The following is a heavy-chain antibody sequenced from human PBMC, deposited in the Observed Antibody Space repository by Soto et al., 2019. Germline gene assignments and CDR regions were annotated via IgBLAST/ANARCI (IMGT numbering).Heavy chain of an antibody. CDR1: GGSMSRHY. CDR2: ISYSGST. J-gene: IGHJ4*02. Sequence: SETLSLTCTVSGGSMSRHYWTWLRQPPGKGLEWIGYISYSGSTYYNPSLKSRVTISADTSRNQFSLKLSSVIAADTAVYYCARADPDASVGYWGQGTLVTVSS. D-gene: IGHD3-16*01. V-gene: IGHV4-59*11. CDR3: ARADPDASVGY.